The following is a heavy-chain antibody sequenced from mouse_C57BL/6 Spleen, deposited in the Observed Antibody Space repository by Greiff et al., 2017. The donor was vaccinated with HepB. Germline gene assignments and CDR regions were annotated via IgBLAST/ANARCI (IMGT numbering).Heavy chain of an antibody. J-gene: IGHJ2*01. D-gene: IGHD1-1*01. CDR1: GYTFTDYN. CDR2: INPNNGGT. Sequence: EVKLQESGPELVKPGASVKIPCKASGYTFTDYNMDWVKQSHGKSLEWIGDINPNNGGTIYNQKFKGKATLTVDKSSSSAYMELRSLTSEDTAVYYCARMDYYGSSFDYWGQGTTLTVSS. CDR3: ARMDYYGSSFDY. V-gene: IGHV1-18*01.